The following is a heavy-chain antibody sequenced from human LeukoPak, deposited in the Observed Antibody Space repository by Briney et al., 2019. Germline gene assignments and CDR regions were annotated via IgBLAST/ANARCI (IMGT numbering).Heavy chain of an antibody. Sequence: ASVKVSCTASGYTFTSYYMHWVRQAPGQGLEWMGIINPSGGSTSYAQKFQGRVTMTRDTSTSTVYMELSSLRSEDTAVYYCARDQRFRSRRLNWFDPWGQGTLVTVSS. V-gene: IGHV1-46*01. CDR3: ARDQRFRSRRLNWFDP. D-gene: IGHD1-26*01. J-gene: IGHJ5*02. CDR1: GYTFTSYY. CDR2: INPSGGST.